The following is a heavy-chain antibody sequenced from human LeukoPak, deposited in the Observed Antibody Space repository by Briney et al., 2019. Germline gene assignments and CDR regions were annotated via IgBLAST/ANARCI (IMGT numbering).Heavy chain of an antibody. CDR2: IYYSGST. V-gene: IGHV4-61*01. CDR3: APSRSSSGWSLMDY. J-gene: IGHJ4*02. D-gene: IGHD6-19*01. Sequence: SQTLSLTCVVSGGSITSGNYYWSWIRQPPGKGLEWVGYIYYSGSTNYKPSLKRRVTISVDTSKNQFSLKVSSVTAADTAVYYCAPSRSSSGWSLMDYWGQGALVTVSS. CDR1: GGSITSGNYY.